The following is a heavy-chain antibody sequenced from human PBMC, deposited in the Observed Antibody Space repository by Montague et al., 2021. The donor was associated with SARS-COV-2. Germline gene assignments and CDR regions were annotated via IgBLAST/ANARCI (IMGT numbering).Heavy chain of an antibody. CDR1: GFTMSSYW. J-gene: IGHJ5*02. CDR2: IKQDGSEQ. Sequence: SLRLSCAASGFTMSSYWMRWVRQAPGKGLEWVAYIKQDGSEQYYVDSVRGRFTISEDNAKNSLYLQMNSLRVEDTAMYYCVRERAFYFASGTYSRNNWFDPWGQGTLVTVSS. V-gene: IGHV3-7*01. D-gene: IGHD3-10*01. CDR3: VRERAFYFASGTYSRNNWFDP.